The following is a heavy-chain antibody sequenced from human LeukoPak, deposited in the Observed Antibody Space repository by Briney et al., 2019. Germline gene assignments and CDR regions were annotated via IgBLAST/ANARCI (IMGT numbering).Heavy chain of an antibody. V-gene: IGHV6-1*01. Sequence: PSQTLSLTCPISGDIVSSHSAAWNWIRQSPSGGLECLGRTFYRSKWYNDYAVSVKSRITINPDTSKNQFYLQLNSVTPEDTAVYYCARDNVGAMRAFDYWGQGTLVTVSS. CDR2: TFYRSKWYN. CDR1: GDIVSSHSAA. CDR3: ARDNVGAMRAFDY. D-gene: IGHD1-26*01. J-gene: IGHJ4*02.